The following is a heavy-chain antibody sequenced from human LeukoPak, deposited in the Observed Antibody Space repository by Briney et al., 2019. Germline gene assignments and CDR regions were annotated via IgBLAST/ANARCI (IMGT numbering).Heavy chain of an antibody. CDR3: ARVVMYCSGGSCYTSNMDV. D-gene: IGHD2-15*01. V-gene: IGHV3-21*01. CDR2: ISSGSTYI. Sequence: PGGSLRLSCAASGFTFNTYSMNWVRQAPGKGLEWVSSISSGSTYIYYADSVKGRFTISRDNAKNLLYLQMNSLRAEDTAVYYCARVVMYCSGGSCYTSNMDVWGQGTTVTVSS. J-gene: IGHJ6*02. CDR1: GFTFNTYS.